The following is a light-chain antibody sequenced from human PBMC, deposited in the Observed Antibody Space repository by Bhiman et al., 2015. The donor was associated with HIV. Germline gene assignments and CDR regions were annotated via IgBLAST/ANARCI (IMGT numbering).Light chain of an antibody. CDR2: QDS. Sequence: SYELSQPPSVSVSPGQTATVSCSGHKLGDRYVAWYRQGPGRSPVLLIYQDSKRPSGIPERFSGSNSGNTATLTISATQPMDEADYYCQAWDSVTGVFGTGTKVTVL. CDR1: KLGDRY. J-gene: IGLJ1*01. V-gene: IGLV3-1*01. CDR3: QAWDSVTGV.